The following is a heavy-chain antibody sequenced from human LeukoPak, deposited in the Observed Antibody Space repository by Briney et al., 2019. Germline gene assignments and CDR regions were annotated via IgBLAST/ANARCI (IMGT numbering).Heavy chain of an antibody. Sequence: KPSGTLSFTCAVFGGSIRSTNWWSWVRQPPGKGLEWIGEIYHSGRTNYNPSLKSRVTISVDKSKNQFSLKLSSVTAADTAVYYCARVSIAAADFDYWGQGTLVTVSS. CDR2: IYHSGRT. V-gene: IGHV4-4*02. CDR3: ARVSIAAADFDY. J-gene: IGHJ4*02. CDR1: GGSIRSTNW. D-gene: IGHD6-13*01.